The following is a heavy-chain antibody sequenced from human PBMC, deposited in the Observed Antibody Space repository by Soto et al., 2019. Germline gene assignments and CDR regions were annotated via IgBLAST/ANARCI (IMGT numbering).Heavy chain of an antibody. D-gene: IGHD6-6*01. CDR2: ISYDGSNK. CDR3: ASSSSNAFDI. J-gene: IGHJ3*02. Sequence: QVQLVESGGGVVQPGRSLRLSCAASGFSFSSYAMHWVRQAPGKGLEWVAVISYDGSNKYYADSVKGRFTISRDNSKNTLLLQVNSLRGEDTAVYYCASSSSNAFDIWGQGTMVSVSS. V-gene: IGHV3-30-3*01. CDR1: GFSFSSYA.